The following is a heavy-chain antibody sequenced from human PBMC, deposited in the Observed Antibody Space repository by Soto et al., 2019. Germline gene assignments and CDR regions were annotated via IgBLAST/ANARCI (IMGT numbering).Heavy chain of an antibody. CDR3: AKDRRAGGNSAFYFDF. V-gene: IGHV3-23*01. J-gene: IGHJ5*01. CDR2: ISATGGGT. D-gene: IGHD3-16*01. Sequence: FSCAASGFKFSSYAMRRVRPDPGMGLEWVSLISATGGGTYYADYVKGRFTISRENSDNTLYLRVHSVGAEDTAVYYCAKDRRAGGNSAFYFDFWGQGAQVTAP. CDR1: GFKFSSYA.